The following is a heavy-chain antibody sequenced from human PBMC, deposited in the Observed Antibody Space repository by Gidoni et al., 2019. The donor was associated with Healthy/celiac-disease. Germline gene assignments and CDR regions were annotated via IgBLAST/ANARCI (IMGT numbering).Heavy chain of an antibody. V-gene: IGHV4-39*01. CDR1: GGSISSSSYY. D-gene: IGHD6-19*01. J-gene: IGHJ4*02. Sequence: QLQLQESGPGLVKPSETLSLTCTVSGGSISSSSYYWGWIRQPPGKGLEWIGSIYYSGSTYYNPSLKSRVTISVDTSKNQFSLKLSSVTAADTAVYYCARLLGRAVAGGGYFDYWGQGTLVTVSS. CDR2: IYYSGST. CDR3: ARLLGRAVAGGGYFDY.